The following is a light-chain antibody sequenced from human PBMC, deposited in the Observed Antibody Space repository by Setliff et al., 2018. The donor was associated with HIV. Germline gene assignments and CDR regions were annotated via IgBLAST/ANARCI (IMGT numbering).Light chain of an antibody. Sequence: QSALTQPASVSGSPGQSITISCTGTSSDFGAYNYVSWYQQHPGKVPKVIIYDVRKRPSGVSNRFSGSKSGNTASLTISGLQATDEAAYYCCSCANSNTLVVGTGTKVTVL. CDR2: DVR. J-gene: IGLJ1*01. CDR1: SSDFGAYNY. V-gene: IGLV2-23*02. CDR3: CSCANSNTLV.